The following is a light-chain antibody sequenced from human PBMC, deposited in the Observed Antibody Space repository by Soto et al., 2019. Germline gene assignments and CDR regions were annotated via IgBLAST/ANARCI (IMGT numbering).Light chain of an antibody. V-gene: IGKV1-5*03. CDR1: QSINTW. CDR3: QHYYGYSWT. Sequence: DIQMTQSPSTLSASVGDRVTITCRTSQSINTWLAWFQQKPGKAPKVLIYMASNLEAGVPSRFSGSGSGTEFTLTISSLQPDDFATYYCQHYYGYSWTFGQGTKVDI. CDR2: MAS. J-gene: IGKJ1*01.